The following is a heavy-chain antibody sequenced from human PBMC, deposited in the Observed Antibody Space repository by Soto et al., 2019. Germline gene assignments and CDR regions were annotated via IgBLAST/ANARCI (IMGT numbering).Heavy chain of an antibody. CDR3: ASGLMATITYSSDQFRY. Sequence: QVQLVESGGGVVQPGRSLRLSCAASGFTFSSYGMHWVRQAPGKGLEWVAVIWYDRSNKYYADSVKGRLTISRDNSKNTLSLQTNSLRAEDTAGYYCASGLMATITYSSDQFRYWGQGTLVTVSS. CDR1: GFTFSSYG. J-gene: IGHJ4*02. D-gene: IGHD5-12*01. V-gene: IGHV3-33*01. CDR2: IWYDRSNK.